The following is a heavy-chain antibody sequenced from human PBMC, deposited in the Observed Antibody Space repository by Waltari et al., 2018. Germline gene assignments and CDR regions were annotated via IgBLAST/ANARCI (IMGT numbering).Heavy chain of an antibody. D-gene: IGHD3-3*01. CDR1: GFMFSTYV. CDR2: IRYDGSNT. Sequence: QVYLVESGGGVVQPGGSLRLSCAASGFMFSTYVMHWVRQAPGKGLEWVASIRYDGSNTFHADSVKGRFTISRDNSKNTMDLQTSSLRPEDTAVYYCASERGTFGVGRSSFDRWGQGTLVIVSS. CDR3: ASERGTFGVGRSSFDR. V-gene: IGHV3-30*02. J-gene: IGHJ4*02.